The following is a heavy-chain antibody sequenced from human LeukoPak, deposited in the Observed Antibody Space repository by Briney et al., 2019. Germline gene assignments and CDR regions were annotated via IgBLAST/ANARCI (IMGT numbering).Heavy chain of an antibody. V-gene: IGHV1-69*06. CDR1: GGTFSSYA. J-gene: IGHJ4*02. CDR2: IIPIFGTA. D-gene: IGHD6-19*01. Sequence: SVKVSRKASGGTFSSYAISWVRQAPGQGLEWKGGIIPIFGTANYAQKFQGRVTITADKSTSTAYMELSSLRSEDTAVYYCALVAGNQFDYWGQGTLVTVSS. CDR3: ALVAGNQFDY.